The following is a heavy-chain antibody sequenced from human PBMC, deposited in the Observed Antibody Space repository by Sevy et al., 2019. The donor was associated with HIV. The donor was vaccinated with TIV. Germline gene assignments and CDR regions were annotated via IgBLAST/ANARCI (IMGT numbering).Heavy chain of an antibody. D-gene: IGHD6-19*01. CDR1: GFSFSSYW. CDR3: ARELIAVAGSFDY. J-gene: IGHJ4*02. CDR2: INRDGSST. Sequence: GGSLRLSCAASGFSFSSYWMHWVRQAPGKGLVWVSRINRDGSSTSYADSVKGRFTISRDNAKNTLYLQMNSLRAEDTAVYYCARELIAVAGSFDYWGQGSLVTVSS. V-gene: IGHV3-74*01.